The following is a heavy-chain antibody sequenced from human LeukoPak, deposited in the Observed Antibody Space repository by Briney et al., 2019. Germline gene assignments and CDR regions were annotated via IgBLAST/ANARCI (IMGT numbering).Heavy chain of an antibody. D-gene: IGHD2-2*01. CDR1: GYTFTSYG. CDR2: ISAYNGNT. Sequence: ASVKVSCKASGYTFTSYGISWVRQAPGQGLEWMGWISAYNGNTNYAQKLQGRVTMTTDTSTSTAYVELRSLRSDDTAVYYCARVEEDIVVVPAAGGGDYWGQGTLVTVSS. J-gene: IGHJ4*02. CDR3: ARVEEDIVVVPAAGGGDY. V-gene: IGHV1-18*01.